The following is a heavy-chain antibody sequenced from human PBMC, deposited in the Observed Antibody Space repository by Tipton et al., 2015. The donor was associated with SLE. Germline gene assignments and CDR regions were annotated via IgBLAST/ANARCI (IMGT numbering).Heavy chain of an antibody. J-gene: IGHJ4*02. CDR1: GGTFSGYY. CDR2: INYSGNT. V-gene: IGHV4-34*01. Sequence: TLSLTCAVYGGTFSGYYWSWIRQSPGKGLEWIGEINYSGNTKYNPSLKSRVTISVDTSKNQFSLNLTSVTAADTAVYYCARAPRFGVVTVRGPFDYWGQGTLVTVSS. CDR3: ARAPRFGVVTVRGPFDY. D-gene: IGHD3-3*01.